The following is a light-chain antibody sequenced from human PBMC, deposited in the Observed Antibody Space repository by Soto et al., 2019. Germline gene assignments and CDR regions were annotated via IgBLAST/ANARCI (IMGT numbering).Light chain of an antibody. J-gene: IGKJ4*01. CDR2: DIS. CDR1: QSVSSY. CDR3: QQRGT. V-gene: IGKV3-11*01. Sequence: ECVLTQSPATLSLSPGERATLSCRASQSVSSYLAWYQQKPGQAPRLLIYDISNRATGIPARFSGSGPGTDFTLTISSLEPEDFAVYYCQQRGTFRGGTKVDIK.